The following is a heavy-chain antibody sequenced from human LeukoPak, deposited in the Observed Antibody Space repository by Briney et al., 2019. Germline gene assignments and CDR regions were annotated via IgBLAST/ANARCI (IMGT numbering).Heavy chain of an antibody. CDR3: ARELVPIAAAGTIGWFDP. V-gene: IGHV1-18*01. CDR2: ISAYNGNT. J-gene: IGHJ5*02. Sequence: ASVKVSCKASGYIFTSYGISWVRQAPGQGLEWMGWISAYNGNTNYAQKLQGRVTMTTDTSTSTAYMELRSLRSDDTAVYYCARELVPIAAAGTIGWFDPWGQGTLVTVSS. D-gene: IGHD6-13*01. CDR1: GYIFTSYG.